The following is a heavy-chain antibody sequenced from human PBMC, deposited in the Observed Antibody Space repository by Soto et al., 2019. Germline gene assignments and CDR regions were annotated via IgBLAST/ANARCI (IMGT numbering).Heavy chain of an antibody. Sequence: SETLSLTCTVSNGSISNYYWTWIRQSPGKGLEWIGFVYYSGSTNYNPSLKSRVTISIHTSKNQFSLKLRSVTAADTAVYYCERAPRDDIPDHWGQGTLVTVSS. V-gene: IGHV4-59*01. CDR2: VYYSGST. CDR1: NGSISNYY. J-gene: IGHJ4*02. CDR3: ERAPRDDIPDH.